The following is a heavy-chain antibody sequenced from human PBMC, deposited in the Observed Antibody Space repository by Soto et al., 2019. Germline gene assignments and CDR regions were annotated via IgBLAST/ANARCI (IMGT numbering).Heavy chain of an antibody. CDR2: IYYSGST. J-gene: IGHJ4*02. V-gene: IGHV4-39*01. D-gene: IGHD3-22*01. CDR1: GGSISGSSYY. CDR3: MLGSGWKDFDY. Sequence: SETLSLTCTVSGGSISGSSYYWGWIRQPPGKGLEWIGNIYYSGSTYYNPSLKSRVTISVDTSKNQFSLKLSSVTAADTAVYYCMLGSGWKDFDYWGQGTQVTVYS.